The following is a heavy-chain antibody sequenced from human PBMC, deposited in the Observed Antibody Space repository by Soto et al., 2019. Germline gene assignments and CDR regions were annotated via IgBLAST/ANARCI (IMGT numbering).Heavy chain of an antibody. D-gene: IGHD6-13*01. CDR1: GYTFTDYW. J-gene: IGHJ3*02. CDR3: ASTAYSSNDPFDI. Sequence: GESLKISCKGSGYTFTDYWIAWVRQMPGKGLEWMGILYPGDSDTRYSPSFQGQVTISADKSISTAYLQWSSLKASDTAMYYCASTAYSSNDPFDIWGQGTMVTVSS. CDR2: LYPGDSDT. V-gene: IGHV5-51*01.